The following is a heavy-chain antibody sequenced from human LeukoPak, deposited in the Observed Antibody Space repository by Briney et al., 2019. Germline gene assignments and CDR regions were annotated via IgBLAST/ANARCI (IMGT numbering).Heavy chain of an antibody. Sequence: GGSLRLSCAASGFTVSSNYMSWVRQAPGKGLECVSVIYSGGSTYYADSVKGRFTISRDNSKNTLYLQMNSLRAEDTAVYYCARDPITIFGVVSRSYYYYGMDVWGQGTTVTVSS. CDR3: ARDPITIFGVVSRSYYYYGMDV. J-gene: IGHJ6*02. CDR2: IYSGGST. CDR1: GFTVSSNY. D-gene: IGHD3-3*01. V-gene: IGHV3-66*01.